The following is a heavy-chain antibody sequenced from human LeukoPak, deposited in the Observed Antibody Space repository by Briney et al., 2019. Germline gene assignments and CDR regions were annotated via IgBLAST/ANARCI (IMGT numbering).Heavy chain of an antibody. CDR3: ARGRDCSGGNCYSDY. V-gene: IGHV7-4-1*01. CDR2: INTNTGNP. Sequence: ASVKVSCKASGYSFTSFAMNWVRQAPGQGLEWMEWINTNTGNPTYARGFAGRFVFSLDTSVSTAYLQISGLEAEDTAVYYCARGRDCSGGNCYSDYWGQGTLVTVSS. J-gene: IGHJ4*02. CDR1: GYSFTSFA. D-gene: IGHD2-15*01.